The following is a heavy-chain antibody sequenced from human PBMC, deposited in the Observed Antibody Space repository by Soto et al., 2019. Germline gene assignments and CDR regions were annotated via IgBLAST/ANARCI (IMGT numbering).Heavy chain of an antibody. CDR1: GYPFTDKY. Sequence: QVQLVQSGAEVKKPGASVKVSCKASGYPFTDKYIHWVRQAPGQGLEWMGWMNPNSGATKFAQKFQDWVTMTRDTSISTAYMELRSLRSDATAVYYCAREYSSSWFDYWGQGTLVTVSS. D-gene: IGHD6-13*01. V-gene: IGHV1-2*04. CDR3: AREYSSSWFDY. J-gene: IGHJ4*02. CDR2: MNPNSGAT.